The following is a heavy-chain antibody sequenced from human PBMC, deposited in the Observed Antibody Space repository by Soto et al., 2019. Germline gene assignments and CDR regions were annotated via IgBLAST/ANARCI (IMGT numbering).Heavy chain of an antibody. J-gene: IGHJ6*02. CDR3: ARDERGGYCSGGSCPYHYYGMDV. CDR1: GGTFSSYA. V-gene: IGHV1-69*01. Sequence: QVQLVQSGAEVKKPGSSVKVSCKASGGTFSSYAISWVRQAPGQGLEWMGGIIPIFGTANYAQKFQGRVTITADESTSTAYMELSSLRSEDTAVYYCARDERGGYCSGGSCPYHYYGMDVWGQGTTVTVSS. D-gene: IGHD2-15*01. CDR2: IIPIFGTA.